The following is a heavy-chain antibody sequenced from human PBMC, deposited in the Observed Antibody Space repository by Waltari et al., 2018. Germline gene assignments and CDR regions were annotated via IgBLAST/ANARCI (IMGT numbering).Heavy chain of an antibody. CDR3: ASRHIVGATGAY. CDR1: GGSISSYY. V-gene: IGHV4-4*07. Sequence: QVQLQESGPGLVKPSETLSLTCTVSGGSISSYYWSWTRPPAGKGLEWIGRIYTSGSTNYNPSLKSRVTMSVDTSKNQFSLKLSSVTAADTAVYYCASRHIVGATGAYWGQGTLVTVSS. D-gene: IGHD1-26*01. CDR2: IYTSGST. J-gene: IGHJ4*02.